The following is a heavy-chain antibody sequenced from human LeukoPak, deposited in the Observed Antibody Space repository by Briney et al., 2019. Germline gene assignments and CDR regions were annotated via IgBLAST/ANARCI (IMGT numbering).Heavy chain of an antibody. CDR2: INHSGSA. J-gene: IGHJ4*02. CDR1: XGSXXXYY. D-gene: IGHD4-17*01. V-gene: IGHV4-34*01. CDR3: ARGQGTVTTH. Sequence: LTXAXXXGSXXXYYWTWIRQPPGKGLEWIGEINHSGSANYNPSLKSGGTISLDTSKNQFSLKLSSVTAADTAVYYCARGQGTVTTHWGQGTLVTVSS.